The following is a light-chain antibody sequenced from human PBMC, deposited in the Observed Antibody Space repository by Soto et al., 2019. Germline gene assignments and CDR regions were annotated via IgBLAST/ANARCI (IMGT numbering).Light chain of an antibody. Sequence: DIQMTQSPSTLSASIGDRVTITCRASQSISSWLAWYQQKPGKAPKLLIYKASSLESGVPSRFRGSGSGTEFTITNSSLQPDDFANYYCQQYNNYSWTFGQGTKVEIK. CDR2: KAS. CDR1: QSISSW. CDR3: QQYNNYSWT. J-gene: IGKJ1*01. V-gene: IGKV1-5*03.